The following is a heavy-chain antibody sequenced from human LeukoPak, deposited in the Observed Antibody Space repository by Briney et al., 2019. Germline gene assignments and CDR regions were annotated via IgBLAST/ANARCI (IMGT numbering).Heavy chain of an antibody. CDR3: TTNGRYSSLDY. D-gene: IGHD5-18*01. V-gene: IGHV3-15*01. CDR1: GFTFTNAW. CDR2: IKSKTDGGTT. Sequence: PGGSLRLSCAASGFTFTNAWMNWVRQAPGKGLEWVGRIKSKTDGGTTDYAAPVKGRFTISRDDSKNTLYPQMNSLNSEDTAVYYCTTNGRYSSLDYWGQGTLVTVSS. J-gene: IGHJ4*02.